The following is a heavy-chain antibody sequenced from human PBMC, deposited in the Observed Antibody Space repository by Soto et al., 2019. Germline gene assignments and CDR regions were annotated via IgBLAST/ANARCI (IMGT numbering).Heavy chain of an antibody. Sequence: SETMSLPCSVSRGSISSGGYYWSWIRQHPGKGLEWIGYIYYSGSTYYNPSLKSRVTISVDTSKNQFSLKLSSVTAADTAPYFGAGDGRGYGDYEDYSGRGPLVAVSS. D-gene: IGHD4-17*01. V-gene: IGHV4-31*03. CDR2: IYYSGST. CDR3: AGDGRGYGDYEDY. CDR1: RGSISSGGYY. J-gene: IGHJ4*02.